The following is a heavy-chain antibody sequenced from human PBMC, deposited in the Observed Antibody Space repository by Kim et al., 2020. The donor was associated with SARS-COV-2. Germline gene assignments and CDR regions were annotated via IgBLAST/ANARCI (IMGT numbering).Heavy chain of an antibody. CDR3: AREDFAIVTYDY. D-gene: IGHD1-26*01. J-gene: IGHJ4*02. V-gene: IGHV3-30*03. Sequence: KYYKDSVKGRFTVSRDIVNNTLHLQMNSLRPEDTALYFCAREDFAIVTYDYWGQGALVTVSS. CDR2: K.